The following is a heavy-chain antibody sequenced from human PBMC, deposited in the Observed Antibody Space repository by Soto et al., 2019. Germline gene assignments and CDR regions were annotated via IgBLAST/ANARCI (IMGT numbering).Heavy chain of an antibody. J-gene: IGHJ3*02. Sequence: GASVKVSCKASGYTFTSYAMHWVRQAPGQRLEWMGWINAGNGNTKYSQKFQGRVTITRDTSASTAYMELSSLRSEDTAVYYCATSSGGYSGYGPRPPAPGPFDIWGQGTMVTVSS. CDR1: GYTFTSYA. CDR3: ATSSGGYSGYGPRPPAPGPFDI. CDR2: INAGNGNT. V-gene: IGHV1-3*01. D-gene: IGHD5-12*01.